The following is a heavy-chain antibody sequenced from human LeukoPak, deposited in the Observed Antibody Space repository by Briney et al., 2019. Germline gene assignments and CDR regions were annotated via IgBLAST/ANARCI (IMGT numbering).Heavy chain of an antibody. CDR3: AAEEHDH. V-gene: IGHV4-39*01. CDR2: IYSSGST. D-gene: IGHD1/OR15-1a*01. Sequence: PSETLSLTCAVYGGSFSGYYWGWIRQPPGKGLEWIGSIYSSGSTYYNPSLESRVTISIDTSKNQFSLKLSSVSAADTAVYYCAAEEHDHRGQGTLVTVST. J-gene: IGHJ4*02. CDR1: GGSFSGYY.